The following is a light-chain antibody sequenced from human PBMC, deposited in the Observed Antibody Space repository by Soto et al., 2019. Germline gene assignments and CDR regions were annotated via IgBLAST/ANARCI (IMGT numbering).Light chain of an antibody. CDR2: DAS. Sequence: EIVLTQSPATLSLSPVEIAKLSFISIHSVRGTSLAWYQRKPGQAPRLLIYDASTRATGVPARFSGSGSGTDFTLTISSLEPEDFAVYYCQQRSHGLNCGGGTKGDIK. CDR3: QQRSHGLN. CDR1: HSVRGTS. J-gene: IGKJ4*01. V-gene: IGKV3D-20*02.